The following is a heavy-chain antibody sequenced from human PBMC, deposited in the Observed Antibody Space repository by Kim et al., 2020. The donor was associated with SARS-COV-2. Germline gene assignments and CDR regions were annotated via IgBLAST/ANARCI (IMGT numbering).Heavy chain of an antibody. V-gene: IGHV6-1*01. Sequence: SQTLSLTCDISGDAVSSNYTAWNWIRQSPSGGLEWLGRTYHRSEWINEYAVSVKGRIIITPDTSKNQFSLHLSSVTPEDSAVYFSTRGFGTWGPGTRVTVSS. CDR3: TRGFGT. J-gene: IGHJ5*02. CDR1: GDAVSSNYTA. CDR2: TYHRSEWIN. D-gene: IGHD3-10*01.